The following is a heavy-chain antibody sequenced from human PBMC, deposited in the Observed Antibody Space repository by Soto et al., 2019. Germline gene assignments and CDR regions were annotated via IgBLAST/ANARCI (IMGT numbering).Heavy chain of an antibody. CDR1: GYTFTSYG. CDR3: ARDEGSGTSFKP. D-gene: IGHD1-1*01. Sequence: ASVKGSGKASGYTFTSYGISWVRQARGQVLECMGWISAYNGNTNYAQKLQGRVTMTTDTSTSTAYMALRSLRSDDTAVYYSARDEGSGTSFKPWGQATLATVSS. V-gene: IGHV1-18*01. CDR2: ISAYNGNT. J-gene: IGHJ5*02.